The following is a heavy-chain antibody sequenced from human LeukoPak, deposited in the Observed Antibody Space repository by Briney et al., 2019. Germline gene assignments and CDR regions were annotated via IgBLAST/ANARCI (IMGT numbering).Heavy chain of an antibody. CDR2: IYHSGST. D-gene: IGHD1-26*01. CDR1: GYSISSGYY. J-gene: IGHJ4*02. Sequence: SETLSLTCAVSGYSISSGYYWGWIRQPPGKGLEWIGNIYHSGSTYYNPSLQSRVTISVDTSKNQFSLQLTSVTAADTAVYYCARVGGSYEPLDYWGQGTLVTVSS. CDR3: ARVGGSYEPLDY. V-gene: IGHV4-38-2*01.